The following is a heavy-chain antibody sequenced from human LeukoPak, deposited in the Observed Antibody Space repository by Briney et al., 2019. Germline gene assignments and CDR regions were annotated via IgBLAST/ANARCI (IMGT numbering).Heavy chain of an antibody. CDR2: IWYDGSNK. J-gene: IGHJ4*02. CDR1: GFTFSSYG. V-gene: IGHV3-33*01. Sequence: PGGSLRLSCATSGFTFSSYGMHWVRQAPGKGLEWVAVIWYDGSNKYYADSVKGRFTISRDNSKSTLYLQMNSLRAEDTAVYYCARGKPPQGFDYWGQGTLVTVSS. CDR3: ARGKPPQGFDY.